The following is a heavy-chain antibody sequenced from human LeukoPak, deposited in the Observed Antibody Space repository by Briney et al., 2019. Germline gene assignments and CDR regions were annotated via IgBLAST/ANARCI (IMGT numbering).Heavy chain of an antibody. CDR2: ISYDGSNK. J-gene: IGHJ4*02. CDR3: AREFDYDFWRGALDY. D-gene: IGHD3-3*01. Sequence: PGGSLRLSCAASGFTFSSYGMHWVRQAPGKGLEWVAVISYDGSNKYYADSVKGRFTISRDNSKNTLYLQMNSLRAEDTAVYYCAREFDYDFWRGALDYWGQGTLVTVSS. CDR1: GFTFSSYG. V-gene: IGHV3-30*03.